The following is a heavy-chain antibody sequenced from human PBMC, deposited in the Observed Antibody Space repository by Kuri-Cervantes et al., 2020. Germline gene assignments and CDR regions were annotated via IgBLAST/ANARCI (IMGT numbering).Heavy chain of an antibody. CDR3: ARELEAAAANYYYYYMDV. CDR1: GGSFSGHY. CDR2: INHSGDT. J-gene: IGHJ6*03. Sequence: SETLSLTCTVYGGSFSGHYWSWIRQPPGKGLEWIGEINHSGDTNYIPSLKSRVTISLDTSKNQFSLKMNSVTAADTAVYYCARELEAAAANYYYYYMDVWGKGTTVTVSS. V-gene: IGHV4-34*01. D-gene: IGHD2-15*01.